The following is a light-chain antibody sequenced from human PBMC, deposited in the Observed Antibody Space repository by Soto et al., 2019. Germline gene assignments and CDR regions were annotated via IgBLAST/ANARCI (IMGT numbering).Light chain of an antibody. CDR2: DVS. CDR3: SSYTSSSTLI. J-gene: IGLJ2*01. V-gene: IGLV2-14*01. Sequence: QSVLTQPASVSGSPGQSITISCTGTSSDVGDYDYVSWYQQHPGTAPKLMIYDVSNRPSGVSNRFSGSKSGNTASLTISGLQAEDEADYYCSSYTSSSTLIFGGGTKLTVL. CDR1: SSDVGDYDY.